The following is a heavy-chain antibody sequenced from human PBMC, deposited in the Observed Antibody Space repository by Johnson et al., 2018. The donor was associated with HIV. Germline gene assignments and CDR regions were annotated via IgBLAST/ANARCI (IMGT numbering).Heavy chain of an antibody. Sequence: QVQLVESGGGVVRPGGSLRLSCAASGFTVSSNYMNWVRQAPGKGLEWVAVISYDGSNKYYADSVKGRFTISRDNSKNSLYLQMNSLRAEDTALYYCARAMYYYDTSGYLIRPRAFDIWGQGTVVTVSS. CDR1: GFTVSSNY. CDR3: ARAMYYYDTSGYLIRPRAFDI. V-gene: IGHV3-30-3*01. D-gene: IGHD3-22*01. J-gene: IGHJ3*02. CDR2: ISYDGSNK.